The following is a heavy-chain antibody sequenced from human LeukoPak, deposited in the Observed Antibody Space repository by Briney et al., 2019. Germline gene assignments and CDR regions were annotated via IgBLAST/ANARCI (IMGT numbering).Heavy chain of an antibody. CDR2: ISYNSDTI. CDR1: GLTFDDYA. Sequence: GRSLRLSCAASGLTFDDYAMHWVRQAPGKGLEGVSGISYNSDTIAYADSVKGRFTISRDNAKNSLYLQMNSLRAEDTALYYCAKDYCGGDCYSGWYFDLWGRGTLVTVSS. D-gene: IGHD2-21*02. CDR3: AKDYCGGDCYSGWYFDL. J-gene: IGHJ2*01. V-gene: IGHV3-9*01.